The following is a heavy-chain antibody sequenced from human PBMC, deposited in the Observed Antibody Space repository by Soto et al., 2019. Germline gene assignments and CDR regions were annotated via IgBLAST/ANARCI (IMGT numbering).Heavy chain of an antibody. V-gene: IGHV3-23*01. Sequence: EVQLLESGGGLVQPGGSLRLSCAASGFTFSSYAMSWVRQAPGKGLEWVSAISSSGGSTYYADSVKGRFTISRDNSXTPLYRQMNSLRAEDTAVYYCAKDRYSYGVRSFWDYWGQGTLVTVSS. CDR3: AKDRYSYGVRSFWDY. J-gene: IGHJ4*02. CDR2: ISSSGGST. CDR1: GFTFSSYA. D-gene: IGHD5-18*01.